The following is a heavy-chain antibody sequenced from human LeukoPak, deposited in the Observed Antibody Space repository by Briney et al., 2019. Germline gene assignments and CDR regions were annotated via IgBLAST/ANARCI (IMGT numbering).Heavy chain of an antibody. V-gene: IGHV3-33*06. CDR1: GFTFSSYA. CDR3: AKDRYVSGTYYISV. J-gene: IGHJ4*02. D-gene: IGHD3-10*01. CDR2: IWYDGSNK. Sequence: GGSLRLSCAASGFTFSSYAMHWVRQAPGKGLEWVAVIWYDGSNKYYADSVKGRFTISRDNSKNTMHLQMNSLRAEDTAVYYCAKDRYVSGTYYISVWGQGTLVTVSS.